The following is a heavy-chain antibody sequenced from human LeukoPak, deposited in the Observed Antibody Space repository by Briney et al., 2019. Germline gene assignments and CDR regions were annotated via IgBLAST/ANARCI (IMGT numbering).Heavy chain of an antibody. Sequence: GASVNVSSTPSVYTLTVYYLHWVRQAPGQGLEWMGWINPNTGATHSAQKFQGRITMTRDTSISTAYMDLSRLRSDDTAVYYCARDRVGSGWPRPYYFEVWGQGTLVTVSS. V-gene: IGHV1-2*02. J-gene: IGHJ4*02. CDR3: ARDRVGSGWPRPYYFEV. CDR2: INPNTGAT. CDR1: VYTLTVYY. D-gene: IGHD6-19*01.